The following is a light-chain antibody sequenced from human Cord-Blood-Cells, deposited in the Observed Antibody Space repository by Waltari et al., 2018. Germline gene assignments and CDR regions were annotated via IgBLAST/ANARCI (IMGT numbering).Light chain of an antibody. V-gene: IGKV3-11*01. Sequence: EIVLTQSPDNLSSSPGESATLPCRASQSVSSHLAWYLQKPGQAPRLLIYYASTRSTGIPARFSGSVSGTGCTLTIRCLEPEDVAVYYCQQRSNWPLTFGGGTKVEIK. CDR2: YAS. CDR3: QQRSNWPLT. CDR1: QSVSSH. J-gene: IGKJ4*01.